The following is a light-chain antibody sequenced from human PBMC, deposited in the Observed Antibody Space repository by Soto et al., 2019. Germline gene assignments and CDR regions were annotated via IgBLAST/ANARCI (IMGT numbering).Light chain of an antibody. V-gene: IGLV2-14*01. CDR2: EVS. CDR1: SSDVGGYNY. J-gene: IGLJ1*01. Sequence: QSALTQPASVSGSPGQSITISCTGTSSDVGGYNYVSWYQQHPGKAPKLMIYEVSNRPSGVSIRFSGSKSGNTASLTISGLQAEDEADYYCISYTGSSTSYVFGSGTKVTVL. CDR3: ISYTGSSTSYV.